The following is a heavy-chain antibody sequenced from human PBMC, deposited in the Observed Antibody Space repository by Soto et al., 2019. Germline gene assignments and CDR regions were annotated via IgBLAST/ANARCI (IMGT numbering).Heavy chain of an antibody. CDR3: ARSSGWRQVVGYKYGLDV. J-gene: IGHJ6*02. Sequence: QEYLVESGGGLVKPGGSLRLSCALSGFTVSDHYLTWIRQAPGRGLEWIAYISGSGSFTNYADSVKGRFIISRDIAQNSRYLQINSLRAEDTAVYYCARSSGWRQVVGYKYGLDVWGQGTAVTVSS. CDR2: ISGSGSFT. V-gene: IGHV3-11*06. CDR1: GFTVSDHY. D-gene: IGHD5-18*01.